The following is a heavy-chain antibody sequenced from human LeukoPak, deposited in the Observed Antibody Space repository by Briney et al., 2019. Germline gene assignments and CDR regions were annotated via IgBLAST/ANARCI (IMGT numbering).Heavy chain of an antibody. CDR3: AKTRSCYYYYMDV. CDR2: INHSGST. V-gene: IGHV4-34*01. Sequence: KPSETLSLTCAVYGGSFSGYYWSWIRQAPGKGLEWIGEINHSGSTNYNPSLKSRVTISVDTSKNQFSLKLSSVTAADTAVYYCAKTRSCYYYYMDVWGKGTKVTVSS. CDR1: GGSFSGYY. J-gene: IGHJ6*03.